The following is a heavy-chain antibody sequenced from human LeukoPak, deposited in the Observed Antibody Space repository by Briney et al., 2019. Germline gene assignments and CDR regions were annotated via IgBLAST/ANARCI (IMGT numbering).Heavy chain of an antibody. Sequence: PSETLSLTCTVSGGSISSYYWSWIRQPPGKGLEWIGEINHSGSTNYNPSLKSRVTISVDTSKNQFSLKLSSVTAADTAVYYCARGGPTMIAQYWGQGTLVTVSS. CDR2: INHSGST. V-gene: IGHV4-34*01. J-gene: IGHJ4*02. D-gene: IGHD3-22*01. CDR1: GGSISSYY. CDR3: ARGGPTMIAQY.